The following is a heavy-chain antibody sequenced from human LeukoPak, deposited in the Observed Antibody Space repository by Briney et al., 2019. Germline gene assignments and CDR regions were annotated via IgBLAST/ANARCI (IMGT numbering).Heavy chain of an antibody. V-gene: IGHV6-1*01. Sequence: SQTLSLTCAISGDSVSSNSAAWNWIRQSPSRGLEWLGRTYYRSKWYNDYAVSVKSRITINPDTSKNQFSLQLNSVTPEDTAVYYCACAQLVRKGSDDAFDIWGQGTMVTVST. D-gene: IGHD6-13*01. J-gene: IGHJ3*02. CDR2: TYYRSKWYN. CDR3: ACAQLVRKGSDDAFDI. CDR1: GDSVSSNSAA.